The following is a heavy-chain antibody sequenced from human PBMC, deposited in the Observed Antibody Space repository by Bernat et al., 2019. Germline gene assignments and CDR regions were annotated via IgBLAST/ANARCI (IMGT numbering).Heavy chain of an antibody. CDR3: VRVEYSSSWYASDY. V-gene: IGHV3-48*03. Sequence: EVQLVESGGGLVQPGGSLRLSCAASGFTFSSYEMNWVRQAPGKGLEWVSYISSSGSTIYYADSVKGRFTISRDNAKNSLYLQMNSLRAEDTAVYYCVRVEYSSSWYASDYWGQGTLVTVSS. CDR2: ISSSGSTI. CDR1: GFTFSSYE. J-gene: IGHJ4*02. D-gene: IGHD6-13*01.